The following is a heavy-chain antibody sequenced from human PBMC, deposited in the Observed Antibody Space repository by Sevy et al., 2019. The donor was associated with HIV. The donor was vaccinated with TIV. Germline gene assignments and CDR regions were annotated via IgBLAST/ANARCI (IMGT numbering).Heavy chain of an antibody. CDR2: ISCDGSNK. CDR1: GFIFSTYA. V-gene: IGHV3-30-3*01. CDR3: ARDSCSGGSCYAPPLDGMDV. Sequence: GGSLRLSCAASGFIFSTYAIHWVRQAPGKGLEWVAVISCDGSNKFYSDSVKGRFTVSRDNSKNTLCLQMNSLRPDDTALYYCARDSCSGGSCYAPPLDGMDVWGQGTTVTVSS. J-gene: IGHJ6*02. D-gene: IGHD2-15*01.